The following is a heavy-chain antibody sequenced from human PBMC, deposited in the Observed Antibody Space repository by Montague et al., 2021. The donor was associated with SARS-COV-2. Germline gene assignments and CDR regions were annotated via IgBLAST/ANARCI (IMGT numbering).Heavy chain of an antibody. CDR3: ARLLYHNYMYGFDV. Sequence: SETLSLTCTVSGGSISTSYWSWIWQPPGTGLEWIGYVYYTGSTNYNPSLTIRVTISGDTSKNQFSLTLSSVSPADTAVSYCARLLYHNYMYGFDVWGQGTTVTVSS. CDR1: GGSISTSY. D-gene: IGHD3-10*01. CDR2: VYYTGST. V-gene: IGHV4-59*01. J-gene: IGHJ6*02.